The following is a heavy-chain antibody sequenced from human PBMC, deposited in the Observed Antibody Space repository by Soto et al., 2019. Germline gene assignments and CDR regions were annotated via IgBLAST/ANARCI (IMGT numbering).Heavy chain of an antibody. D-gene: IGHD3-3*01. J-gene: IGHJ5*02. CDR3: ARVRDWFDP. V-gene: IGHV4-34*01. CDR2: IDHSGYT. Sequence: SETLSLTCAVYSGSFSGYYWNWIRQPPGKGLEWIGEIDHSGYTNYNPSLKSRVTISVDTSKNQFSLRLTSVTAADTAVYYCARVRDWFDPWGQGTLVTV. CDR1: SGSFSGYY.